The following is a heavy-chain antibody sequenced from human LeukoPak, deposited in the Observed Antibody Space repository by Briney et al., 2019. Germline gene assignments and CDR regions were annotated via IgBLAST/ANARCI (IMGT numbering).Heavy chain of an antibody. D-gene: IGHD3-10*01. J-gene: IGHJ3*01. V-gene: IGHV3-23*01. Sequence: GGSLRLSCAASGFTFSSYGMHWVRQAPGKGLVWVSSISVSEGTTHYADSVKGRFTISRDNSKNTLYLQMNSLGVDDTAVYYCVKAPSGLIKGSYDVWGQGTMVTVSS. CDR1: GFTFSSYG. CDR3: VKAPSGLIKGSYDV. CDR2: ISVSEGTT.